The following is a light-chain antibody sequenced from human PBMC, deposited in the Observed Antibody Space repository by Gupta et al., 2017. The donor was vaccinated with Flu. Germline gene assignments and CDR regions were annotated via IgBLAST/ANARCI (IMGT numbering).Light chain of an antibody. V-gene: IGLV2-14*01. CDR1: SSDVGGYNF. J-gene: IGLJ3*02. CDR2: EVS. Sequence: QSALTQPASVSGSLGQSITIPCHGTSSDVGGYNFVAWYQQHPGKVPKLLIYEVSKRPSGVSNRFSASKSGNTASLTISGLQTEDEADYYCSSYTSTYTLVFGGGTKVTVL. CDR3: SSYTSTYTLV.